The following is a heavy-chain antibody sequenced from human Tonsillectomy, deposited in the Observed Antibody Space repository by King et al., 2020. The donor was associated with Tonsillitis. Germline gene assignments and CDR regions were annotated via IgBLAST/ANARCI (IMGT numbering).Heavy chain of an antibody. J-gene: IGHJ4*02. CDR1: GFTFSSYG. CDR3: AKGDYGDYAY. CDR2: ISYDGSNK. D-gene: IGHD4-17*01. Sequence: VQLVESGGGVVQPGRSLRLFCAASGFTFSSYGMHWVRQAPGKGLEWVAVISYDGSNKYYADSVKGRFTISRDTSKNTLYLQMNSLRAEDTAVYYCAKGDYGDYAYWGQGTLVTVSS. V-gene: IGHV3-30*18.